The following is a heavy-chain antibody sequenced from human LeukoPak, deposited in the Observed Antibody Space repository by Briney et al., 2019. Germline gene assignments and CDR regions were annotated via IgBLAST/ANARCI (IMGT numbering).Heavy chain of an antibody. J-gene: IGHJ5*02. CDR3: AKELWFGENTIWFDP. CDR2: ISGSGGST. CDR1: AFTFSSYA. Sequence: PGGSLRLSCAASAFTFSSYAMSWVRQAPGKGLEWVSAISGSGGSTYYADSVKGRFTISRDNSKNTLYLQMNSLRAEDTAVYYCAKELWFGENTIWFDPWGQGTLVTVSS. D-gene: IGHD3-10*01. V-gene: IGHV3-23*01.